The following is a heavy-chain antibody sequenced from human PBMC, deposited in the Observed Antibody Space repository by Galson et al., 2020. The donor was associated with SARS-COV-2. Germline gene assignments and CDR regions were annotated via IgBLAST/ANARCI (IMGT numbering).Heavy chain of an antibody. CDR1: GFTFDDYA. CDR2: ITWNSGST. CDR3: AKDIRDKYYNFWSGYFFDY. D-gene: IGHD3-3*01. J-gene: IGHJ4*02. Sequence: TGGSLRLSCAASGFTFDDYALHWVRQAPGKGLEWVSGITWNSGSTAYADSVKGRFTISRDNAKNSLYLQMNSLRAEDTALYYCAKDIRDKYYNFWSGYFFDYWGQGTLVTVSS. V-gene: IGHV3-9*01.